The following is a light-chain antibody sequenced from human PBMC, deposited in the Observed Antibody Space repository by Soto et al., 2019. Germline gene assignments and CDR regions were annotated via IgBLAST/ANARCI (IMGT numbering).Light chain of an antibody. Sequence: EIVLTQFPATLSLPPGERATLSCRASQSVSTFLAWYQQKPGQAPRLVVYDASKRATGIPARFSGSGSGTDFTLTISSLEPEDFAVYYCQQRSSWRVTFGGGTKVEIK. V-gene: IGKV3-11*01. CDR3: QQRSSWRVT. CDR1: QSVSTF. CDR2: DAS. J-gene: IGKJ4*01.